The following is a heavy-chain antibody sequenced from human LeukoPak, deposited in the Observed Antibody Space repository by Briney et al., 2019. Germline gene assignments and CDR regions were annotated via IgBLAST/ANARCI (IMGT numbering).Heavy chain of an antibody. D-gene: IGHD2-15*01. V-gene: IGHV3-23*01. CDR2: LSGSGANT. CDR3: AKGVGCSGGTCYSGHGMDV. Sequence: GGSLRLSCAASGFTFSSYAMSWVRQAPGKGLEWVSALSGSGANTYYADSVKGRLTISRDNSKNTLYLQVNSLRAEGTAVYYCAKGVGCSGGTCYSGHGMDVWGQGTTVTVSS. CDR1: GFTFSSYA. J-gene: IGHJ6*02.